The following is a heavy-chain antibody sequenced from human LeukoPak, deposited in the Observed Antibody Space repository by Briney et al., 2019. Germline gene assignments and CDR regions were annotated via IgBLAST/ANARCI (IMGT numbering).Heavy chain of an antibody. D-gene: IGHD6-13*01. CDR2: IYYSGST. V-gene: IGHV4-59*01. CDR3: ARGRRYSSSWPNSNWFDP. J-gene: IGHJ5*02. Sequence: SETLSLTCTVSGGSISSCYWSWIRQPPGKGLEWIGYIYYSGSTNYNPSLKSRVTISVDTPKNQFSLKLSSVTAADTAVYYCARGRRYSSSWPNSNWFDPWGQGTLVTVSS. CDR1: GGSISSCY.